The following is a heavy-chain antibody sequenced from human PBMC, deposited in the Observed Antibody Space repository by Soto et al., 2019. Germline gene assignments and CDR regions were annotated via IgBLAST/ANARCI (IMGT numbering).Heavy chain of an antibody. D-gene: IGHD2-2*01. J-gene: IGHJ4*02. V-gene: IGHV3-23*01. CDR3: AKDHCTSTSCHENRHS. CDR2: ISGSGGST. CDR1: GFTFSSYA. Sequence: GGSLRLSCAASGFTFSSYAMSWVRQAPGMGLEWVSVISGSGGSTYYADSVKGRFTISRDNSKNTLYLQMNSLRAEDTAVYYCAKDHCTSTSCHENRHSWGQGTLVTVSS.